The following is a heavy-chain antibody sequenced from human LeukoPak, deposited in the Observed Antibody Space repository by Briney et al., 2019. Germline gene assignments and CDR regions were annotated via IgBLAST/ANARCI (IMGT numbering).Heavy chain of an antibody. D-gene: IGHD2-21*01. J-gene: IGHJ4*02. CDR1: GFTFSSYS. Sequence: TGGSLRLSCAASGFTFSSYSMNWVRQAPGKGLEWVSSISSSSSYIYYADSVKGRFTISRDNAKNSLYLQMNSLRAEDTAVYYCARDGVAYCGGDCYLFYWGQGTLVTVSS. V-gene: IGHV3-21*01. CDR3: ARDGVAYCGGDCYLFY. CDR2: ISSSSSYI.